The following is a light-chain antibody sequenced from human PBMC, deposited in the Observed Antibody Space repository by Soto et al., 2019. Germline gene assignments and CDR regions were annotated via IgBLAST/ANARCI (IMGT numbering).Light chain of an antibody. CDR2: GAS. V-gene: IGKV3-20*01. Sequence: EIVLTQSPGTLSLSPGERATLSCRASQSVSSSYLAWYQQKPGQAPSLLIFGASSRATGIPNRFSDRGSGTDFTLTIRRLEPEDFAVYYCQHYETFGEGTKVEI. CDR3: QHYET. CDR1: QSVSSSY. J-gene: IGKJ1*01.